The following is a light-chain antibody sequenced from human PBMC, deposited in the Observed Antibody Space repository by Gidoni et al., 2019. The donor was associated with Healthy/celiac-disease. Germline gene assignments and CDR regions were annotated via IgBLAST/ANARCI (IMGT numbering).Light chain of an antibody. CDR2: AAS. V-gene: IGKV3D-20*01. Sequence: PATLSLSPGERATLSCGSSQSVSSRYLSWYQQQAGLAPRLLIYAASSRATGISDRFSGSGSGTDSPLTISRLEYEDCAVYYCQQYGSSRTFGQGTRLEIK. J-gene: IGKJ5*01. CDR3: QQYGSSRT. CDR1: QSVSSRY.